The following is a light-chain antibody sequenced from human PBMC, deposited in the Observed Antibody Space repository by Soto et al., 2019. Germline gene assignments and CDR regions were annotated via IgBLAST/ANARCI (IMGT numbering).Light chain of an antibody. J-gene: IGLJ3*02. CDR3: LLYYGGAWV. CDR2: STS. V-gene: IGLV7-43*01. CDR1: TGAVTSGYY. Sequence: QAVVTQEPSLTVSPGGTVTLTCASSTGAVTSGYYPNWFQQKPGQAPRALIYSTSNAYSWTPARFSGSLLGGKAALTLSGVQPEDEAEYYCLLYYGGAWVFGGGTKLTVL.